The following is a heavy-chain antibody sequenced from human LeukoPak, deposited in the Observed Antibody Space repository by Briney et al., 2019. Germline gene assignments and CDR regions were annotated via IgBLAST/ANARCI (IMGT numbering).Heavy chain of an antibody. D-gene: IGHD6-19*01. CDR1: GGSISSGSYY. CDR3: ARAVAGRNDAFDI. V-gene: IGHV4-61*02. J-gene: IGHJ3*02. CDR2: IYTSGST. Sequence: SETLSLTCTVSGGSISSGSYYWSWIRQPAGKGLEWIGRIYTSGSTNYNPSLKSRVTISVDTSKNQFSLKLSSVTAADTAVYYCARAVAGRNDAFDIWGQGTMVTVSS.